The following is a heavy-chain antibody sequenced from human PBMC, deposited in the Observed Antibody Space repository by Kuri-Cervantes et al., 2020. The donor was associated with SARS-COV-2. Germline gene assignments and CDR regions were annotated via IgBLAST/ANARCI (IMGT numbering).Heavy chain of an antibody. Sequence: SETLSLTCTVSGGSISNYYWSWIRQPPGKGLEWIGYIYYSGSTTYNPSLKSRVTISVDTSKNQFSLKLSSVTAADTAVYYCARHTAVGATKGDAFDIWGQGTMVTVSS. CDR3: ARHTAVGATKGDAFDI. J-gene: IGHJ3*02. D-gene: IGHD1-26*01. CDR1: GGSISNYY. V-gene: IGHV4-59*08. CDR2: IYYSGST.